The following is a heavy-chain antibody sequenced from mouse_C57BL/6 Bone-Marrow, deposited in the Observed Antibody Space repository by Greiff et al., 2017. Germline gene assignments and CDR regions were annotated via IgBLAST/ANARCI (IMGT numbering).Heavy chain of an antibody. D-gene: IGHD4-1*02. V-gene: IGHV1-26*01. J-gene: IGHJ2*01. Sequence: EVKLQQSGPELVKPGASVKISCKASGYTFTDYYMNWVKQSHGKSLEWIGDINPNNGGTSYNQKFKGKATLTVDKSSSTAYMELRRLTSEDSAVYYCARSPTGTWGYFDYWGQGTTLTVSS. CDR2: INPNNGGT. CDR3: ARSPTGTWGYFDY. CDR1: GYTFTDYY.